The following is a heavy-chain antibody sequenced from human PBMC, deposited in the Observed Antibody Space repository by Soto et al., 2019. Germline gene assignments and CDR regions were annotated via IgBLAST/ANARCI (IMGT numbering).Heavy chain of an antibody. CDR3: ARDAAARQFYYYYGMDV. J-gene: IGHJ6*02. Sequence: ASVKVSCKASGYTFTGYYMHWVRQAPGQGLGWMGWINPNSGGTNYAQKFQGRVTMTRDTSISTAYMELSRLRSDDTAVYYCARDAAARQFYYYYGMDVWGQGTTVTRLL. D-gene: IGHD6-6*01. V-gene: IGHV1-2*02. CDR1: GYTFTGYY. CDR2: INPNSGGT.